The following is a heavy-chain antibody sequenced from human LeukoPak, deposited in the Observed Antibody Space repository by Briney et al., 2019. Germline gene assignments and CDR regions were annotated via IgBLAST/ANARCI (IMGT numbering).Heavy chain of an antibody. D-gene: IGHD1-26*01. CDR2: ISASGDRT. Sequence: PGGSLRLSCAASGFTFSSYEMNWVRQAPGKGLEWVSAISASGDRTYYADSVKGRFTISRDNSKNTLYLQMNSLRAEDTAVYYCAKGGSGAYYGIGYWGQGTLVTVSS. J-gene: IGHJ4*02. V-gene: IGHV3-23*01. CDR3: AKGGSGAYYGIGY. CDR1: GFTFSSYE.